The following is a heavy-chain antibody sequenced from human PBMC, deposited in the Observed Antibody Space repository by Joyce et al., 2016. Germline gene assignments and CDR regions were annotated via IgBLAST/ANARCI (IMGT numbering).Heavy chain of an antibody. Sequence: QVQLVESGGGVVQPGKSLRLSCAASGFTLSSYSMHWVRQAPGEGLECVALISYEGSNKYSTDAVQGRFTISRDNSKNTLYLQMNSLRAEDTAVYYCARDFQYRGATYHGMDVWGQGTTVTVSS. CDR2: ISYEGSNK. J-gene: IGHJ6*02. V-gene: IGHV3-30*03. CDR3: ARDFQYRGATYHGMDV. D-gene: IGHD5-12*01. CDR1: GFTLSSYS.